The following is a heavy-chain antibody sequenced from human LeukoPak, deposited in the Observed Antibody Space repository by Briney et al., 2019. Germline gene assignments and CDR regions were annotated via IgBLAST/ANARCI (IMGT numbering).Heavy chain of an antibody. CDR2: ISFDGSDA. CDR1: GFTFSGFW. V-gene: IGHV3-74*01. J-gene: IGHJ5*02. CDR3: AVSNWMDP. Sequence: GGSLRLSCAASGFTFSGFWMHWVRQAPGKGLVWVSCISFDGSDATYADSVKGRFTIFRDNAKNTLHLQVDSLTVEDTAVYYCAVSNWMDPWGQGTLVTVSS.